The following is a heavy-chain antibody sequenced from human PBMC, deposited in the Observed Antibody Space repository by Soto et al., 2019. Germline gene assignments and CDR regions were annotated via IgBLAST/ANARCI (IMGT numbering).Heavy chain of an antibody. CDR2: INPSGGST. CDR1: GYTFTSYY. J-gene: IGHJ6*02. V-gene: IGHV1-46*01. D-gene: IGHD1-26*01. Sequence: QVQLVQSGAEVKKPGASVKVSCKASGYTFTSYYMHWVRQAPGQGLEWMGIINPSGGSTSYAQKFKGRITMTRDTSTSTVYMELSSLRSEDTAVYYCARGTSGSYFPFYYGMDVWGQGTTVTVSS. CDR3: ARGTSGSYFPFYYGMDV.